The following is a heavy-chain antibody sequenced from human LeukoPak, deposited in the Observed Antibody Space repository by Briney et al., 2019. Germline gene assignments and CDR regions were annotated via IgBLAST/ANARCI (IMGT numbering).Heavy chain of an antibody. D-gene: IGHD6-19*01. V-gene: IGHV1-46*01. J-gene: IGHJ4*02. CDR2: INPSGGST. CDR1: GYTFTSYY. Sequence: ASVKVSCKASGYTFTSYYMHWVRQAPGQGLEWMGIINPSGGSTSYAQKFQGRVTMARDTSTSTVYMELSSLRSEDTAVYYCARAVAGWYYFDYWGQGTLVTVSS. CDR3: ARAVAGWYYFDY.